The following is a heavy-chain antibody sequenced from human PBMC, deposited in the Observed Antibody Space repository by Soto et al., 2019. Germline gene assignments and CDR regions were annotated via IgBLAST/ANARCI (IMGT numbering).Heavy chain of an antibody. J-gene: IGHJ5*02. CDR1: GFTLQNYA. D-gene: IGHD3-10*01. Sequence: VGSLRLSCTASGFTLQNYAMAWVRQAPGKGLEWVSTLIGGHYGTAYSYSVKGRFTVSRDNSKNCLYLQMNSLGVEDTAMYFCAKGKSTGDIDWFDPWGQGSLVTVS. CDR2: LIGGHYGT. V-gene: IGHV3-23*01. CDR3: AKGKSTGDIDWFDP.